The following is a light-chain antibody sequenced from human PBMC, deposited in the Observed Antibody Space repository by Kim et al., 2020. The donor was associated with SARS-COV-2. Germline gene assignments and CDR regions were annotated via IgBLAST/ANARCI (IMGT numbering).Light chain of an antibody. Sequence: ASRGYRVTITCRASQGISSYLASYQQKPGKAPNLLISAVSTLQSRFPSRFSSSGSETHFTLTISCLQSEDFATYYCQQYYTYPWTFGQGTKVDIK. V-gene: IGKV1-8*01. CDR2: AVS. J-gene: IGKJ1*01. CDR3: QQYYTYPWT. CDR1: QGISSY.